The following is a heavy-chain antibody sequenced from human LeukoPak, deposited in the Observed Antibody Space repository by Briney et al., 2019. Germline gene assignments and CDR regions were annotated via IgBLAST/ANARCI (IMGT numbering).Heavy chain of an antibody. J-gene: IGHJ3*02. D-gene: IGHD1-1*01. CDR2: INTNTGNP. Sequence: ASVKVSCKASGYTFTSYAMNWVRQAPGHGLEWIGWINTNTGNPTYAQGFTGRFVFSLDTSVSTAYLQISSLKAEDTAVYYCARRVEGHAFDIWGQGTMVTVSS. CDR3: ARRVEGHAFDI. V-gene: IGHV7-4-1*02. CDR1: GYTFTSYA.